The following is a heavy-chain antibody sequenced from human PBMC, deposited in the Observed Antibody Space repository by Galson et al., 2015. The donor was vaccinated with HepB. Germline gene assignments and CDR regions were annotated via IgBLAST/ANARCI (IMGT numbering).Heavy chain of an antibody. V-gene: IGHV1-24*01. Sequence: SVKVSCKVSGYTLTELSMHWVRQAPGKGLEWMGGFDPEDGETIYAQKFQGRVTITADKSTSTAYMELSSLRSEDTAVYYCARASPGYSSLNWFDPWGQGTLVAVSS. CDR3: ARASPGYSSLNWFDP. CDR1: GYTLTELS. J-gene: IGHJ5*02. CDR2: FDPEDGET. D-gene: IGHD6-19*01.